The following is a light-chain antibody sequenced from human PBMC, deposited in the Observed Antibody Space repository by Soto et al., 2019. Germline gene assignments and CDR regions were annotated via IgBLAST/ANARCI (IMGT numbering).Light chain of an antibody. CDR2: LNGDGSH. J-gene: IGLJ2*01. V-gene: IGLV4-69*02. CDR1: SGQSNYA. Sequence: QSVLTQSPSASASLGASVKLTCTLTSGQSNYAIAWHQQQPEKGPRFLMKLNGDGSHSKGDGIPDRFSGSSSGAERYLTISSLHSDDEADYYCQTCDTRNVVFGGGTKLTVL. CDR3: QTCDTRNVV.